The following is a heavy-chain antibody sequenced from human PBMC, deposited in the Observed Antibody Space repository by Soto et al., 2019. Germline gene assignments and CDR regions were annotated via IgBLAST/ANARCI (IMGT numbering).Heavy chain of an antibody. CDR3: ARDPRNIDFWSGLDYYYYGMDV. CDR2: INPNSGGT. J-gene: IGHJ6*02. D-gene: IGHD3-3*01. CDR1: GYTFTGYY. V-gene: IGHV1-2*04. Sequence: QVQLVQSGAEVKKPGASVKVSCKASGYTFTGYYMHWVRQAPGQGLEWMGWINPNSGGTNYAQKFQGWVTMTRDTSISTAYMELSRLRSDDTAVYYCARDPRNIDFWSGLDYYYYGMDVWGHGTTVTVSS.